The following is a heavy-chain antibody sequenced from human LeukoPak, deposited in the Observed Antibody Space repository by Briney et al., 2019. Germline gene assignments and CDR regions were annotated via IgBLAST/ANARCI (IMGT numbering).Heavy chain of an antibody. CDR1: GGSISSYY. CDR2: IYTSGST. Sequence: SETLSLTCTVSGGSISSYYWSWIRQPAGKGLEWIGRIYTSGSTNYNPSLKSRVTISVDKSKNQFSLKLSSVTGADTAVYYCARDLFCSSTSCVNWFDPWGQGTLVTVSS. V-gene: IGHV4-4*07. J-gene: IGHJ5*02. CDR3: ARDLFCSSTSCVNWFDP. D-gene: IGHD2-2*01.